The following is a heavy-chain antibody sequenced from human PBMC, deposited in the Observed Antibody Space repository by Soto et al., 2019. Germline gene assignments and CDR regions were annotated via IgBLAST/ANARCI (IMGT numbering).Heavy chain of an antibody. Sequence: EVQLVESGGGLVQPGGSLRLACAASGFIFSSYSMNWVRQAPGKGLEWVSYISSSSSAIYYADSVKGRFTISRDNAKNSLYLQMNSLRAEDTAVYYCASSRAVRRTYAMHLWGHGTTVTVSS. J-gene: IGHJ6*02. CDR2: ISSSSSAI. CDR1: GFIFSSYS. D-gene: IGHD6-6*01. CDR3: ASSRAVRRTYAMHL. V-gene: IGHV3-48*01.